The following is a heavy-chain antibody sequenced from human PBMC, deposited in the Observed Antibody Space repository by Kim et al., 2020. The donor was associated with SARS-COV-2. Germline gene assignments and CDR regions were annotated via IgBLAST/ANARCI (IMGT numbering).Heavy chain of an antibody. CDR1: GGSISSYY. CDR2: IYYSGNT. D-gene: IGHD1-26*01. CDR3: ARGRYSGSYTTYYFDY. V-gene: IGHV4-59*01. J-gene: IGHJ4*02. Sequence: SETLSLTCTVSGGSISSYYWSWIRQPPGKGLEWIGYIYYSGNTNYNPSLKSRVTISVVTSKNQFSLKLSSVTAADTAVYYCARGRYSGSYTTYYFDYWGQGNLVTVSS.